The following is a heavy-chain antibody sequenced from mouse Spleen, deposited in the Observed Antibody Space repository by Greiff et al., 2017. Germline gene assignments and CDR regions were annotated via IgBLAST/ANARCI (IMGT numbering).Heavy chain of an antibody. CDR3: AGARATIDFAMDY. Sequence: DVMLVESGGGLVQPGGSLKLSCATSGFTFSDYYMYWVRQTPEKRLEWVAYISNGGGSTYYPDTVKGRFTISRDNAKNTLYLQMSRLKSEDTAMYYCAGARATIDFAMDYWGQGTSVTVSS. J-gene: IGHJ4*01. CDR2: ISNGGGST. D-gene: IGHD3-1*01. V-gene: IGHV5-12*02. CDR1: GFTFSDYY.